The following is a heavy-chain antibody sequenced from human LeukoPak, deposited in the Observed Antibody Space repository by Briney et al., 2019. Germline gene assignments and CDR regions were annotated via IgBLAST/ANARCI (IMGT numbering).Heavy chain of an antibody. CDR1: GYTFTSYG. J-gene: IGHJ4*02. V-gene: IGHV1-18*01. D-gene: IGHD2-21*02. Sequence: ASVKVSCKASGYTFTSYGISWVRQAPGQGLEWMGWISAYNGNTNYAQKLQGRVTMTTDTSTSTAYMELRSLRSDDTAVYYCAREDCGGDCYSLYDYWGQGTLVTVSS. CDR2: ISAYNGNT. CDR3: AREDCGGDCYSLYDY.